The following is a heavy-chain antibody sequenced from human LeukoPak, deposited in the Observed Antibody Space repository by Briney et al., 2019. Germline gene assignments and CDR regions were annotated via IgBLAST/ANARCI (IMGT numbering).Heavy chain of an antibody. V-gene: IGHV5-51*01. Sequence: GESLKISCKGSGYSFTTYWIGWVRPMPGKGLEWMGIIYPGDSDVKHSPSFQGQVTISADKSISTAYLQWSSLKASDTAMYYCARQHYDSSGYYLQYYFDYWGQGTPVTVSS. D-gene: IGHD3-22*01. CDR2: IYPGDSDV. CDR3: ARQHYDSSGYYLQYYFDY. CDR1: GYSFTTYW. J-gene: IGHJ4*02.